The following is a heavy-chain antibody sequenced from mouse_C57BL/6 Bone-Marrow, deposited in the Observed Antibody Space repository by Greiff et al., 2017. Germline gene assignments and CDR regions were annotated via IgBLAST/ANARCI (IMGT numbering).Heavy chain of an antibody. CDR3: ARQGPAWFAY. V-gene: IGHV1-81*01. CDR2: IYPRSGNT. D-gene: IGHD3-3*01. J-gene: IGHJ3*01. CDR1: GYTFTSYG. Sequence: VQVVESGAELARPGASVKLSCKASGYTFTSYGISWVKQRTGQGLEWIGEIYPRSGNTYYNEKFKGKATLTADKSSSTAYMELRSLTSEDSAVYFCARQGPAWFAYWGQGTLVTVSA.